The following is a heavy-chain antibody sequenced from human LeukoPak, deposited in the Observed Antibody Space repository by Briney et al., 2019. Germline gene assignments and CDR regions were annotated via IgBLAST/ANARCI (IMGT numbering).Heavy chain of an antibody. V-gene: IGHV4-39*01. D-gene: IGHD6-13*01. CDR3: ASRQAGYSSSPGDY. CDR1: GASISSSSYY. Sequence: SETLSLTCTLSGASISSSSYYWGWIRQPPGKGLEWIVIIYYSGSTYYHPSLKRRVTISVDTSKNQLSLKLRSVTAADTAVYYCASRQAGYSSSPGDYWGEGTLVTVSS. CDR2: IYYSGST. J-gene: IGHJ4*02.